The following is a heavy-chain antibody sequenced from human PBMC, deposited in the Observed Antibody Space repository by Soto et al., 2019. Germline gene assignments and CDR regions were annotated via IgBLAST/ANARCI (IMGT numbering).Heavy chain of an antibody. CDR3: ARIFVVVTALDY. J-gene: IGHJ4*02. D-gene: IGHD2-21*02. CDR2: INAGNGNT. Sequence: QVQLVQSGAEEKKPGASVKVSCKASGYTFTSYAMHWVRQAPGQRLEWMGWINAGNGNTKYSQKFQGRVTITRDTSATTAYMELSRLRSEDMALYYCARIFVVVTALDYWGQGTLVTVSS. CDR1: GYTFTSYA. V-gene: IGHV1-3*05.